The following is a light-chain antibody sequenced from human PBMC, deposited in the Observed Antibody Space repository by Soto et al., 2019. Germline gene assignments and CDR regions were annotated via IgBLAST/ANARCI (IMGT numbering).Light chain of an antibody. Sequence: EIVLTQSPGTLSLSPWEGATLSCRASQSVSSSYLAWYQQKPGQAPRLLIYGGSSRATGIPVRFSGSGSETDFTLTITRLEPEDFAVYYCQQYSSSRTFGQGTKVDIK. CDR3: QQYSSSRT. V-gene: IGKV3-20*01. J-gene: IGKJ1*01. CDR1: QSVSSSY. CDR2: GGS.